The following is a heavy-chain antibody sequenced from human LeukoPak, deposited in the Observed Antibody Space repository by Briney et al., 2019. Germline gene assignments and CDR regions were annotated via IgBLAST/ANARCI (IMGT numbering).Heavy chain of an antibody. CDR1: GYTFTSYC. J-gene: IGHJ5*02. CDR3: AKTSRKGEVVPARWLDP. D-gene: IGHD2-2*01. Sequence: ASVKVSCKASGYTFTSYCMHWVRQAPGQGLEWMGIINPSGGSTSYAQKFQGRVTMTRDMSTSTVYMELSSLRSEDTAVYYCAKTSRKGEVVPARWLDPWGQGTLVTVSS. V-gene: IGHV1-46*01. CDR2: INPSGGST.